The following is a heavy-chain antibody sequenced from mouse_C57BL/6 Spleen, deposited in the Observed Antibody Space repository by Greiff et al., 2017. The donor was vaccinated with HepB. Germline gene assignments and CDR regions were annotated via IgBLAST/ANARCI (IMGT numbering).Heavy chain of an antibody. V-gene: IGHV6-6*01. D-gene: IGHD2-3*01. Sequence: EVMLVESGGGLVQPGGSMKLSCAASGFTFSDDWMDWVRQSPEKGLEWVAEIRNKANNHATYYAVSVKGRFTISRDDSQSSVYLQMNSLRAADTGIDYCTMMVTPYYFGYWGQGTTLTVSS. J-gene: IGHJ2*01. CDR1: GFTFSDDW. CDR2: IRNKANNHAT. CDR3: TMMVTPYYFGY.